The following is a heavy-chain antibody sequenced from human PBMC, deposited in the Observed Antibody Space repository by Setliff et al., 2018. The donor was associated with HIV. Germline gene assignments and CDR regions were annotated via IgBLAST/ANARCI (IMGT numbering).Heavy chain of an antibody. V-gene: IGHV4-59*08. Sequence: PSETLSLTCSVSGGSISGYYWSWIRQPPGKGLEWIGYVYHSGGTNYNPSLKSRLTISTDASKNQFSLKLSSVSAADTAVYYCARRGTMLVVGGAIDSWGQGTLVTVSS. CDR1: GGSISGYY. CDR3: ARRGTMLVVGGAIDS. D-gene: IGHD3-22*01. CDR2: VYHSGGT. J-gene: IGHJ4*02.